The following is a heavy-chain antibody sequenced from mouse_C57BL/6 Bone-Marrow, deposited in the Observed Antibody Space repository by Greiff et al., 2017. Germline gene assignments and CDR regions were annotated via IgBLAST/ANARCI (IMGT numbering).Heavy chain of an antibody. V-gene: IGHV5-6*02. Sequence: DVMLVESGGDLVKPGGSLKLSCAASGFTFSSYGMSWVRQTPDKRLEWVATISSGGSYTYYPDSVKGRFTISRDNAKNTLYLQMSSLKSEDTAMYYCARHGRNAMDYWGQGTSVTVSS. CDR3: ARHGRNAMDY. CDR1: GFTFSSYG. D-gene: IGHD4-1*01. CDR2: ISSGGSYT. J-gene: IGHJ4*01.